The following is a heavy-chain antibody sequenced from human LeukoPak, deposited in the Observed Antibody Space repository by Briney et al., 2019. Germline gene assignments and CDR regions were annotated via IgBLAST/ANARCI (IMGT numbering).Heavy chain of an antibody. V-gene: IGHV3-30*02. CDR3: AKDPGLLVGYYYYYMDV. CDR2: IRYDGSNK. CDR1: GFTFSSYA. J-gene: IGHJ6*03. Sequence: PGRSLRLSCAASGFTFSSYAMHWVRQAPGKGLEWVAFIRYDGSNKYYADSVKGRFTISRDNSKNTLYLQMNSLRAEDTAVYYCAKDPGLLVGYYYYYMDVWGKGTTVTVSS. D-gene: IGHD3/OR15-3a*01.